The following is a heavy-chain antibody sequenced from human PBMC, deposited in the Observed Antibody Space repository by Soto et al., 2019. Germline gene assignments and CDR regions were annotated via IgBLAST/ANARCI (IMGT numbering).Heavy chain of an antibody. CDR3: AKVGGGYNSKTSTFDY. J-gene: IGHJ4*02. CDR1: GYTFTSYG. D-gene: IGHD5-12*01. V-gene: IGHV1-18*01. CDR2: ISASNGNT. Sequence: QVQLVQSGAEVKNSGASVKVSCKASGYTFTSYGFSWVRQAPGQGLEWMGWISASNGNTNYAQKLQGRVTMTTDTSTGTAYMELRSLRSDDTATYYCAKVGGGYNSKTSTFDYWGQGTLVTVSS.